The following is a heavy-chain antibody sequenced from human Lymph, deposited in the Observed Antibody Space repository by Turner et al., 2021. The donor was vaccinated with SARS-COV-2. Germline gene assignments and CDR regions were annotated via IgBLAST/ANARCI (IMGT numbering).Heavy chain of an antibody. CDR3: ARAAQLTVWFDP. CDR2: MDPNSGNT. V-gene: IGHV1-8*01. CDR1: GYTFTRYD. D-gene: IGHD6-25*01. Sequence: QVQLVQPGAEVKKPGASVKVSCMASGYTFTRYDINWLRQATGQGLAWMGWMDPNSGNTGYAQKFQGRVTMTRNTSISTAYMELSSLRSEDTAVYYCARAAQLTVWFDPWGQGTLVTVSS. J-gene: IGHJ5*02.